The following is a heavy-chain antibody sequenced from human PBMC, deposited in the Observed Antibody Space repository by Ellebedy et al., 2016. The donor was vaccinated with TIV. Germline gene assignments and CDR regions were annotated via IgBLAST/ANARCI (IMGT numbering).Heavy chain of an antibody. J-gene: IGHJ4*02. CDR1: GYLFSELS. CDR2: FDPEDGKT. V-gene: IGHV1-24*01. CDR3: ATGRLSRADY. D-gene: IGHD6-25*01. Sequence: ASVKVSCKVSGYLFSELSMRWVRQAPGKGLEWMGRFDPEDGKTIYAQKFQGRATLIEDTSTDTADMELSSLRSEDTAIYYCATGRLSRADYWGQGTLITVSS.